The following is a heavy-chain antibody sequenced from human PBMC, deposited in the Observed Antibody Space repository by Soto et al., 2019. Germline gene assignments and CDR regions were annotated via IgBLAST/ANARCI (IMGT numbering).Heavy chain of an antibody. D-gene: IGHD3-10*01. J-gene: IGHJ6*02. Sequence: DVQVLESGGGLVQPGGSLRVSCAASGFTFSDYAMTWVRQAPGKGLQWVSTISGSGERTYYADSVKGRFTISRDNSRNTLFLQMGALGAEEPSIYFCARALAVGSRYPHYFCYGLDGLGPGTAVTVSS. CDR2: ISGSGERT. CDR3: ARALAVGSRYPHYFCYGLDG. V-gene: IGHV3-23*01. CDR1: GFTFSDYA.